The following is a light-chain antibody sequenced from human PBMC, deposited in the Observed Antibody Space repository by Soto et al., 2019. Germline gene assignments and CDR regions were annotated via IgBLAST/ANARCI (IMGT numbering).Light chain of an antibody. J-gene: IGKJ1*01. CDR3: MQGAHWPPT. V-gene: IGKV2-30*01. CDR2: KVS. CDR1: QSLIFIDGDTY. Sequence: VVMTQSPLSLPVTLGQPASISCRSTQSLIFIDGDTYLNWFQQRPGQSPRRLIYKVSNRDSGVPDRFSGSGSGTDFTLQISRVEAEDVGIYYCMQGAHWPPTFGQGTKVEI.